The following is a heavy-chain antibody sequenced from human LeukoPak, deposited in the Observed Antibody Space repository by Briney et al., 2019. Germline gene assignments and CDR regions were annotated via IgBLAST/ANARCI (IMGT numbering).Heavy chain of an antibody. V-gene: IGHV3-74*01. CDR3: ARDPRNVGLAP. CDR1: EFTYG. CDR2: NNGDGSTT. J-gene: IGHJ5*02. D-gene: IGHD2-15*01. Sequence: GGSLRLSCTASEFTYGMNWVRQAPGKGLMYISRNNGDGSTTNYADVVKGRFTMSRDNVKNTLYLQMNSLRVEDTAVYYCARDPRNVGLAPWGQGTLVTVSS.